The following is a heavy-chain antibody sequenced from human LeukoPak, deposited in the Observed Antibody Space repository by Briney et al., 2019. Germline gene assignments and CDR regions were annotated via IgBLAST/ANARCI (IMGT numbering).Heavy chain of an antibody. D-gene: IGHD6-19*01. CDR3: ARVRKYSSGWYDAFDI. CDR1: GFTFSDYY. J-gene: IGHJ3*02. Sequence: GGSLRLSCAASGFTFSDYYMSWIRQAPGKGLEWVSYISSSSSYINYSDSVKGRFTISRDNAKNSLYLQMNSLRAEDTAVYYCARVRKYSSGWYDAFDIWGQGTMVTVSS. CDR2: ISSSSSYI. V-gene: IGHV3-11*05.